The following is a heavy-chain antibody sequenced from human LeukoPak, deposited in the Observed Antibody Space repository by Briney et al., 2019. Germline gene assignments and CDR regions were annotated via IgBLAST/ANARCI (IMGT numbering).Heavy chain of an antibody. CDR1: GGSFSGYY. D-gene: IGHD3-22*01. J-gene: IGHJ3*02. CDR2: INHSGST. Sequence: ASETLSLTCAVYGGSFSGYYWSWIRQPPGKGLEWIGEINHSGSTNYNPSLKSRVTISVDTSKNQFSLKLSSVTAADTAVYYCARSAKRYYYDSSGYYVDAFDIWGQGTMVTVSS. V-gene: IGHV4-34*01. CDR3: ARSAKRYYYDSSGYYVDAFDI.